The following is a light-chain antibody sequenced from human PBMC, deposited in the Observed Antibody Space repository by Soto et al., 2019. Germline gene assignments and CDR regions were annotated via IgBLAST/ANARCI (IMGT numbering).Light chain of an antibody. J-gene: IGLJ1*01. CDR2: DVS. Sequence: QSALTQPASVSGSPGQSITISCNGTSSDVGGYNYVSWYQQHPGKAPKLMIYDVSNRPSGVSNRFSGSKSGNTASLTISGLQAEYEADYYCSSYISSSTLLYVFGTGTKLTVL. CDR3: SSYISSSTLLYV. V-gene: IGLV2-14*01. CDR1: SSDVGGYNY.